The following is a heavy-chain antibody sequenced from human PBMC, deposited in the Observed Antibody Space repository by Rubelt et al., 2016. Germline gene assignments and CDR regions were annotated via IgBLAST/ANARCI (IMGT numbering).Heavy chain of an antibody. Sequence: EVQLVESGGGLVKPGGSLRLSCAASGFAFDTYKMNWIRQAPGKGLEWVSSISSSSTYMYYADSVQGRFTISRDDAKNSLYLQMNSLRAEDTAVYYCARDVQWVYRGTDYWGQGTLVTVSS. V-gene: IGHV3-21*01. J-gene: IGHJ4*02. CDR3: ARDVQWVYRGTDY. CDR1: GFAFDTYK. CDR2: ISSSSTYM. D-gene: IGHD1-1*01.